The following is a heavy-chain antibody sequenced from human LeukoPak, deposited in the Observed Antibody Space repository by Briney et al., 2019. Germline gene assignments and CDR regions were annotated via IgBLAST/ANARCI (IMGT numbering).Heavy chain of an antibody. J-gene: IGHJ3*02. V-gene: IGHV4-59*01. CDR1: GSSISSYY. CDR2: IYYSGST. Sequence: SETLSLTCTVSGSSISSYYWSWIRQPPGKGLEWIGYIYYSGSTNYNPSLKSRVTISVDTSKNQFSLKLSSVTAADTAVYYCARGYSSSWYPPAAFVIWDQGTMVTVSS. CDR3: ARGYSSSWYPPAAFVI. D-gene: IGHD6-13*01.